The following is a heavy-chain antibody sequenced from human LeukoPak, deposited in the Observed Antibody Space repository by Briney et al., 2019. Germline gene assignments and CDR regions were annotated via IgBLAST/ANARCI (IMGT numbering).Heavy chain of an antibody. D-gene: IGHD6-13*01. J-gene: IGHJ4*02. V-gene: IGHV4-4*07. Sequence: PSEILSLTCTVSDGSISNYYWTWIRQPAGKGLEWIGRIYVSGSTNYNPSLKSRVTISVDTSKDQFSLKLNSVTAADTAVYYCARGSSWYDYWGQGTLVTVSS. CDR2: IYVSGST. CDR1: DGSISNYY. CDR3: ARGSSWYDY.